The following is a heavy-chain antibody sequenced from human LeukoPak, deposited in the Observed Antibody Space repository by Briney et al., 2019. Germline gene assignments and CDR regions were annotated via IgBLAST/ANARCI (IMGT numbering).Heavy chain of an antibody. CDR1: GASIGSDY. Sequence: SETLSLTCTVSGASIGSDYWSWIRQPPGKGLEWIGYIYYSGSTNYNPSLKSRVTISEDTSKNQFSLKLSFVTAADTAVYYCARGRDDYNVWGQGTLVTVSS. D-gene: IGHD5-24*01. CDR2: IYYSGST. CDR3: ARGRDDYNV. V-gene: IGHV4-59*01. J-gene: IGHJ4*02.